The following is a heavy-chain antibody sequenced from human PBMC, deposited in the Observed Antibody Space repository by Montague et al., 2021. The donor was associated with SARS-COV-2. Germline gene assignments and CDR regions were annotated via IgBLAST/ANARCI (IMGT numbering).Heavy chain of an antibody. CDR1: GDSTSCPNCY. CDR2: IYNSGTT. D-gene: IGHD4-17*01. CDR3: ARHRNYGDHSLDSWFHP. J-gene: IGHJ5*02. V-gene: IGHV4-39*01. Sequence: SETLSLTCTVSGDSTSCPNCYWGWTRQPPGKGLDWIGTIYNSGTTYYNPSLKSRLTISIDTSKNQFSLKLSSVTAADTAVYYCARHRNYGDHSLDSWFHPWGQGTLVTVSS.